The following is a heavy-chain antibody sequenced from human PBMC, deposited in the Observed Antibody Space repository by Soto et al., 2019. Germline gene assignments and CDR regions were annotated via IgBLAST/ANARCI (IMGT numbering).Heavy chain of an antibody. D-gene: IGHD5-18*01. Sequence: QVQLVESGGGVVQPGRSLRLSCAASGFTFSNYAMHWVRQAPGKGLEWVAFISYDGSNKYYADSVKGRFPISRDNSMNTLYLQMNSLRTDDTSVYYCAGGDGYMYGNAFDDWGQGTLVTVSS. V-gene: IGHV3-30-3*01. CDR2: ISYDGSNK. CDR1: GFTFSNYA. J-gene: IGHJ4*02. CDR3: AGGDGYMYGNAFDD.